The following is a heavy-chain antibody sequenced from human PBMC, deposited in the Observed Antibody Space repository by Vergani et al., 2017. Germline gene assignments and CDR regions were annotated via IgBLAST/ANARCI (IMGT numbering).Heavy chain of an antibody. J-gene: IGHJ4*02. CDR1: GGSISSYY. V-gene: IGHV4-4*07. CDR3: ARAGGYCSGGSCSWFDY. D-gene: IGHD2-15*01. CDR2: IYTSGST. Sequence: QVQLQESGPGLVKPSQTLSLTCTVSGGSISSYYWSWIRQPAGKGLEWIGRIYTSGSTNYNPSLKSRVTISVDKSKNQFSLKLSSVTAADTAVYYCARAGGYCSGGSCSWFDYWGQGTLVTVSS.